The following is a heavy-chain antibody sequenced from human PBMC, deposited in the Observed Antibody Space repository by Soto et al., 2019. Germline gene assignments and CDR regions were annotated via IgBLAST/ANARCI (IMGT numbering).Heavy chain of an antibody. V-gene: IGHV5-10-1*01. D-gene: IGHD3-22*01. CDR3: ARGFYDSRGYSSPFDY. CDR1: GYSFTSYW. CDR2: IDPSDSYT. Sequence: GESLKISCKGSGYSFTSYWINWVRQMPGKGLEWMGRIDPSDSYTQYSPSFQGHVTISADKSITTAYLQWSSLRASDTAVYFCARGFYDSRGYSSPFDYWGQGIVVTVSS. J-gene: IGHJ4*02.